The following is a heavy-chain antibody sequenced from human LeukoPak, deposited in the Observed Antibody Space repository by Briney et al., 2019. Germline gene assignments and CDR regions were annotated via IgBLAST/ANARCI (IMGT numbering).Heavy chain of an antibody. Sequence: PSETLSLTCTVSGGSISSYYWSWIRQPPGKGLEWIGYIYHSGSTNYNPSLKSRVTISVDTSKNQFSLKLSSVTAADTAVYYCARVYYDSSGYYDYYFDDWGQGTLVTVFS. D-gene: IGHD3-22*01. CDR1: GGSISSYY. V-gene: IGHV4-59*01. J-gene: IGHJ4*02. CDR2: IYHSGST. CDR3: ARVYYDSSGYYDYYFDD.